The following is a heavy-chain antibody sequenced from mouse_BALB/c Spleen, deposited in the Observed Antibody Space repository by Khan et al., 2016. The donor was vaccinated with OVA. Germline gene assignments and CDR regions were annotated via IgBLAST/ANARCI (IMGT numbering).Heavy chain of an antibody. J-gene: IGHJ2*01. Sequence: VQLQQSGAELVKPGASVTLSCTASGFNIKDTYMHWVKQRPEQGLEWIGRIDPANGTTKYDPKFQGQATITADTSSNTSYLQVYSVSSEDTAVYNYAKINAWGQGTTLTVSS. CDR3: AKINA. CDR2: IDPANGTT. CDR1: GFNIKDTY. V-gene: IGHV14-3*02.